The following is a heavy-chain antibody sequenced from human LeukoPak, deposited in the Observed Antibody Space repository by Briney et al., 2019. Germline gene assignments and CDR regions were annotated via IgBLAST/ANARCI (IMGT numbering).Heavy chain of an antibody. Sequence: GGSLRLSCAASGFTFSRYAMSWVRQAPGKGLEWVSAISGSGDSTFYADSVKGRFTISRDISNNTLYLQMNSLRAEDTAVYYCAKEPTYSSTWYGIDYWGQGTLVTVSS. CDR1: GFTFSRYA. CDR2: ISGSGDST. CDR3: AKEPTYSSTWYGIDY. V-gene: IGHV3-23*01. D-gene: IGHD6-13*01. J-gene: IGHJ4*02.